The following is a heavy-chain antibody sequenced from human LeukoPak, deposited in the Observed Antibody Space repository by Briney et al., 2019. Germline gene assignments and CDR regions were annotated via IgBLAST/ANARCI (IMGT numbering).Heavy chain of an antibody. Sequence: GGSLRLSCAASGFTFSSYAMHWVRQAPGKGLEWVAVISYDGSNKYYADSVKGRFTISRDNSKNTLYLQMNSLRAEDTAVYYCARVCFNIVVVPAAIGRWFDPWGQGTLVTVSS. D-gene: IGHD2-2*02. CDR1: GFTFSSYA. J-gene: IGHJ5*02. CDR3: ARVCFNIVVVPAAIGRWFDP. V-gene: IGHV3-30-3*01. CDR2: ISYDGSNK.